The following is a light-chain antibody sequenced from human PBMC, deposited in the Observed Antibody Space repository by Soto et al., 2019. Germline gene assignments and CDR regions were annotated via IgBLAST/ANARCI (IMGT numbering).Light chain of an antibody. J-gene: IGLJ2*01. CDR2: EVS. CDR1: SSDVGDYKY. CDR3: NSCTDTTSLI. Sequence: QSALTQPASVSGSPGQSITISCTGTSSDVGDYKYVSWYQQHPGKAPKLIIYEVSNRPSGISNRFSGSKSGNTASLTISGLQAEDEADYYCNSCTDTTSLIFSGGTKVTVL. V-gene: IGLV2-14*01.